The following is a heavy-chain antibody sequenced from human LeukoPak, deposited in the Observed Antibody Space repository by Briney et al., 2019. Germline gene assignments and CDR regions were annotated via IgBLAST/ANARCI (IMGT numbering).Heavy chain of an antibody. D-gene: IGHD2-2*01. CDR2: ISSSSSYI. J-gene: IGHJ4*02. Sequence: GGSLRLSCAASGFTFSSYSMNWVRQAPGEGLEWVSSISSSSSYIYYADSVKGRFTISRDNAKNSLYLQMNSLRAEDTAVYYCASPSGDQRNYWGQGTLVTVSS. V-gene: IGHV3-21*01. CDR1: GFTFSSYS. CDR3: ASPSGDQRNY.